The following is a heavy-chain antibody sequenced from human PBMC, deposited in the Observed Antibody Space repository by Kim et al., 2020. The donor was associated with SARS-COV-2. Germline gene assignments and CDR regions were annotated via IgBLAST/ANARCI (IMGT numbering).Heavy chain of an antibody. D-gene: IGHD3-10*01. CDR3: ATRLGLASGTGN. J-gene: IGHJ4*02. CDR1: GFIFSDYY. Sequence: GGSLRLSCAASGFIFSDYYMVWIRQAPGKGLEWVSFISSSGRIMYYADSVKGRFTISRDNANQSLHLDMNSLRTEDTAIYYCATRLGLASGTGNWGQGALVTVSS. V-gene: IGHV3-11*01. CDR2: ISSSGRIM.